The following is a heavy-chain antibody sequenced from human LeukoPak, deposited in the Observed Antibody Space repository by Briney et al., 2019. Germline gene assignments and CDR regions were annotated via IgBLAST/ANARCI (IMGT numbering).Heavy chain of an antibody. D-gene: IGHD1-1*01. J-gene: IGHJ6*02. CDR1: GFTFSDYY. CDR2: ISSSGSTI. V-gene: IGHV3-11*01. Sequence: PGGSLRLSCAASGFTFSDYYMSWIRQAPGKGLEWVSYISSSGSTIYYADSVKGRFTISRDNAKNSLYLQMNSLRAEDTAVYYCTRALDLEFTGYYYGMDVWGQGTTVTVSS. CDR3: TRALDLEFTGYYYGMDV.